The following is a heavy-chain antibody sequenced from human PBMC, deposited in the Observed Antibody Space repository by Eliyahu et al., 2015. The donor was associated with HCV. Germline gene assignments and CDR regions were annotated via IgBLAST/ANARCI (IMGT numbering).Heavy chain of an antibody. D-gene: IGHD6-13*01. Sequence: QVQLQQWGAGLLKPSETLSLTCAVYGGSFSGYYWSWIRQPPGKGLEWIGEINHSGSTNYNPSLKSRVTISVDTSKNQFSLKLSSVTAADTAVYYCASSEVAAARPKHPGPSNYFDYWGQGTLVTVSS. CDR2: INHSGST. CDR3: ASSEVAAARPKHPGPSNYFDY. J-gene: IGHJ4*02. CDR1: GGSFSGYY. V-gene: IGHV4-34*01.